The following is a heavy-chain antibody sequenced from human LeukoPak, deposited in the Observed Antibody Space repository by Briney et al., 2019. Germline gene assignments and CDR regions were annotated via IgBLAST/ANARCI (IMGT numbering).Heavy chain of an antibody. CDR3: AKDSYYSNYERSVGDAFDI. D-gene: IGHD4-11*01. J-gene: IGHJ3*02. CDR2: IRYDGSNK. V-gene: IGHV3-30*02. CDR1: AFTFSTYG. Sequence: GGSLRLSCAASAFTFSTYGMHWVRQAPGKGLEWVAFIRYDGSNKYYGDSVKGRFTISRDNSKNTLYLQMNSLRAEDTAVYYCAKDSYYSNYERSVGDAFDIWGQGTMVTVSS.